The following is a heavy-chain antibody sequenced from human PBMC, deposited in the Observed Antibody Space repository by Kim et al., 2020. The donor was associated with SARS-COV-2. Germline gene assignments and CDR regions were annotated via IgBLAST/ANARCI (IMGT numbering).Heavy chain of an antibody. CDR3: ARAPNYYYMDV. J-gene: IGHJ6*03. Sequence: GGSLRLSCAASGFTFSSYAMHWVRQAPGKGLEWVAVISYDGSNKYYADFVKGRFTISRDNSKNTLYLQMNSLRAEDTAVYYCARAPNYYYMDVWGKGTTV. CDR1: GFTFSSYA. CDR2: ISYDGSNK. V-gene: IGHV3-30-3*01.